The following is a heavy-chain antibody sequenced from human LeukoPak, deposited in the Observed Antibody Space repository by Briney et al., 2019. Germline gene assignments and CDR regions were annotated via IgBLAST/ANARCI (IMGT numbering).Heavy chain of an antibody. V-gene: IGHV1-69-2*01. CDR3: ATLGISTTTIDQ. CDR2: IDPEDGET. D-gene: IGHD7-27*01. CDR1: GPSGSDLS. J-gene: IGHJ4*02. Sequence: ATVKVSCKVSGPSGSDLSANQLHQSPGKTLQWMGRIDPEDGETTYAKAYQARVTMTADRSTDTAYMEMTNLTSGDTAVYYCATLGISTTTIDQGAQGTLISVST.